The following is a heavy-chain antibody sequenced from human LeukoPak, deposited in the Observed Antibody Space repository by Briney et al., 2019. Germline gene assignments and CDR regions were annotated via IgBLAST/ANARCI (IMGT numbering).Heavy chain of an antibody. CDR1: GYTFTGYY. CDR3: ASGVGATTTPDY. Sequence: ASVKVSCKASGYTFTGYYMHWVRQAPGQGLEWMGWITPNSGGTNYAQKFQGRVTMTRDTAISTAYMELSSLRSEDTAVYYCASGVGATTTPDYWGQGTLVTVSS. CDR2: ITPNSGGT. J-gene: IGHJ4*02. V-gene: IGHV1-2*02. D-gene: IGHD1-26*01.